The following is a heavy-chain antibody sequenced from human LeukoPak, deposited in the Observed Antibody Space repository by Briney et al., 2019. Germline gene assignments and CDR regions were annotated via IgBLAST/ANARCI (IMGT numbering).Heavy chain of an antibody. CDR1: GFTFSGSA. CDR3: TRFESDDGEYAY. D-gene: IGHD1-1*01. V-gene: IGHV3-73*01. J-gene: IGHJ4*02. CDR2: FRSKANSYAT. Sequence: GGSLKLSCGAPGFTFSGSAMHWVRQASGKGREGVGRFRSKANSYATAYAASVKGRFTMSRDDSKNTAYLQLNSLKTEDTAVYYCTRFESDDGEYAYWGQGTLVTVSS.